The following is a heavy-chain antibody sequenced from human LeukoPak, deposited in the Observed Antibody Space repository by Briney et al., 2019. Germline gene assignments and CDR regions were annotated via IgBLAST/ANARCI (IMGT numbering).Heavy chain of an antibody. CDR1: GFSFSSYW. D-gene: IGHD3-3*01. V-gene: IGHV3-21*06. J-gene: IGHJ4*02. Sequence: GGSLRLSCAASGFSFSSYWMSWVRQAPGKGLEWVSSIRGESDYIYYRDSVKGRFTISRDNAKNSLYLQMNRLRVEDTAVYFCVREHYDFFLDHWGQGTLVTVSS. CDR2: IRGESDYI. CDR3: VREHYDFFLDH.